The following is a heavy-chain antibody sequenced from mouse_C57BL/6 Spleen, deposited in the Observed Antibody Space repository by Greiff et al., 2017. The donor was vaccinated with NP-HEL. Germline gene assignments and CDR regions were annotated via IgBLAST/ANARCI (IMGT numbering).Heavy chain of an antibody. CDR2: IYPRSGNT. J-gene: IGHJ3*01. D-gene: IGHD1-1*02. CDR3: ARLEDYGPFAY. CDR1: GYTFTSYG. Sequence: VKVVESGAELARPGASVKLSCKASGYTFTSYGISWVKQRTGQGLEWIGEIYPRSGNTYYNEKFKGKATLTADKSSSTAYMELRSLTSEDSAVYFCARLEDYGPFAYWGQGTLVTVSA. V-gene: IGHV1-81*01.